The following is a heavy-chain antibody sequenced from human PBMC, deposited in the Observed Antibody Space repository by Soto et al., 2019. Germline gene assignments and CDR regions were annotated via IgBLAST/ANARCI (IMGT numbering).Heavy chain of an antibody. D-gene: IGHD4-4*01. CDR2: INHSGST. Sequence: SETLSLTCAVYGGSFSGYYWSWIRQPPGKGLEWIGEINHSGSTNYNPSLKSRVTISVDTSKNQFSLKLSSVTAADTAVYYCARETHDYSLGLDYWGQGTLVT. J-gene: IGHJ4*02. CDR3: ARETHDYSLGLDY. V-gene: IGHV4-34*01. CDR1: GGSFSGYY.